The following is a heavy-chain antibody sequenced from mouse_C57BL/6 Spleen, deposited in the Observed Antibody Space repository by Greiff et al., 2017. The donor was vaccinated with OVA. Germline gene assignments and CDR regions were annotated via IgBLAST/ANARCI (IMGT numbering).Heavy chain of an antibody. Sequence: VQLQQSGAELVMPGASVKLSCKASGYTFTSYWMHWVKQRPGQGLEWIGEIDPSDSYTNYNQKFKGKSTLTVDKSSSTAYMQLSSLTSEDSAVYYCARDYSKGYAMDYWGQGTSVTVSS. CDR3: ARDYSKGYAMDY. J-gene: IGHJ4*01. D-gene: IGHD2-5*01. V-gene: IGHV1-69*01. CDR1: GYTFTSYW. CDR2: IDPSDSYT.